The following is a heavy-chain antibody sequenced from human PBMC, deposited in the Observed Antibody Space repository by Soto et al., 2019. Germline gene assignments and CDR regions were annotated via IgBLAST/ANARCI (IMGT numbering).Heavy chain of an antibody. Sequence: PGGSVRLSCAASGFTFSSYAMSWVRQAPGKGLFWVSAISAGGGSTYYADSVKGRFTIFRDNSKNTLYLQMNSLRAEDTAVHYCAKPNWCCSSTSGYDYWGQGTLVTVSS. V-gene: IGHV3-23*01. CDR1: GFTFSSYA. CDR3: AKPNWCCSSTSGYDY. D-gene: IGHD2-2*01. J-gene: IGHJ4*02. CDR2: ISAGGGST.